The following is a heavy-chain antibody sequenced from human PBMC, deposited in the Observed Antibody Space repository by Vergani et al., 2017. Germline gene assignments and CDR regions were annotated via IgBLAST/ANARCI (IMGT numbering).Heavy chain of an antibody. J-gene: IGHJ6*02. CDR3: ARDRVDIVATTTYYYYYYGMDV. CDR1: GFTVSSNY. V-gene: IGHV3-53*04. CDR2: IYSGGST. Sequence: EVQLVESGGGLVQPGGSLRLSCAASGFTVSSNYMSWVRQAPGKGLEWVSVIYSGGSTYYADSVKGRFTISRHNSKNTLYLQMNSLRAEDTAVYYCARDRVDIVATTTYYYYYYGMDVWDQRTTVTVSS. D-gene: IGHD5-12*01.